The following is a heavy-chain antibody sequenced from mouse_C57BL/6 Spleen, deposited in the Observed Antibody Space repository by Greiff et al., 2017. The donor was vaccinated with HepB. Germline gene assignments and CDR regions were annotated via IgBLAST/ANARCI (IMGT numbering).Heavy chain of an antibody. D-gene: IGHD1-1*01. CDR1: GYAFSSYW. CDR2: IYPGDGDT. J-gene: IGHJ1*03. V-gene: IGHV1-80*01. CDR3: AKGGITTVVRDWYFDV. Sequence: VQLQQSGAELVKPGASVRISCKASGYAFSSYWMNWVKQRPGKGLEWIGQIYPGDGDTNYNGKFKGKATLTAYKSSSTAYMQLSSLTSEDSAVYFCAKGGITTVVRDWYFDVWGTGTTVTVSS.